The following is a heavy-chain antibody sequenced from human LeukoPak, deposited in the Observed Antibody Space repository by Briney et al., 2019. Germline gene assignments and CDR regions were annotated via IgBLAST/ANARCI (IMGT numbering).Heavy chain of an antibody. CDR2: INPNSGGT. Sequence: PGASVKVFCKASGYTFTGYYMHWVRQAPGQGLEWMGWINPNSGGTNYAQKFQGRVTMTRDTSISTAYMELSRLRSDDTAVYYCARGPQLGLYDILTGYYGRFVYWGQGTLVTVSS. D-gene: IGHD3-9*01. CDR3: ARGPQLGLYDILTGYYGRFVY. V-gene: IGHV1-2*02. J-gene: IGHJ4*02. CDR1: GYTFTGYY.